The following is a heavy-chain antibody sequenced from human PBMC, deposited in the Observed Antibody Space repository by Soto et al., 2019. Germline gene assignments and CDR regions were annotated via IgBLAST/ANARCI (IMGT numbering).Heavy chain of an antibody. V-gene: IGHV1-3*01. Sequence: ASVKVSCKASGYTFTSYYMHWVRQAPGQRLEWMGWINAGNGNTKYSQKFQGRVTITRDTSASTAYMELSSLRSEDTAVYYCARAVTYYDILTGPGGFDPWGQGTLVTVSS. CDR2: INAGNGNT. J-gene: IGHJ5*02. D-gene: IGHD3-9*01. CDR3: ARAVTYYDILTGPGGFDP. CDR1: GYTFTSYY.